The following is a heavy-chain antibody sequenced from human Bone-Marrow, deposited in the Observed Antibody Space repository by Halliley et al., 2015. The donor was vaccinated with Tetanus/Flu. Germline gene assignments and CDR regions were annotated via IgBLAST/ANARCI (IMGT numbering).Heavy chain of an antibody. Sequence: LRLSCAVSGGSISSGGYYWSWIRQPPGKGLEWIGYIHYSGTTYYNPSLKSRVTISIDTSKNQFSLKLSSVTAADTAVYYCARDRGYGSGSYYFDNWGQGTPVTVSS. CDR2: IHYSGTT. CDR3: ARDRGYGSGSYYFDN. V-gene: IGHV4-30-4*01. J-gene: IGHJ4*02. CDR1: GGSISSGGYY. D-gene: IGHD3-10*01.